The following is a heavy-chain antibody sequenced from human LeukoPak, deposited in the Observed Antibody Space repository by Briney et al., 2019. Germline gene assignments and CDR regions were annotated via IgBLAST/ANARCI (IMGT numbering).Heavy chain of an antibody. CDR2: FIPIYGSA. CDR3: AGFFYDNSHGAFDV. D-gene: IGHD3-22*01. V-gene: IGHV1-69*01. CDR1: GSSFTFTSHA. Sequence: SVKVSCKASGSSFTFTSHAITWVRQAPGQGLEWVAGFIPIYGSASYAQKFQGRVTVTSDESTRTVYMELSSVRSEDTAVYYCAGFFYDNSHGAFDVWGQGTMVTVSS. J-gene: IGHJ3*01.